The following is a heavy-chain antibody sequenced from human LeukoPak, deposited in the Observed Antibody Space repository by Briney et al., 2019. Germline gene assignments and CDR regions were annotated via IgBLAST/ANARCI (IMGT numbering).Heavy chain of an antibody. V-gene: IGHV4-34*01. CDR3: ARGGRVVVVAATRFPFDY. J-gene: IGHJ4*02. CDR1: GGSFSGYY. CDR2: INHSGST. D-gene: IGHD2-15*01. Sequence: PSETLSLTCAVYGGSFSGYYWSWIRQPPGKGLEWIGEINHSGSTNYNPSLKSRVTISVETSKNQFSLKLSSVTAADTAVYYCARGGRVVVVAATRFPFDYWGQGTLVTVSS.